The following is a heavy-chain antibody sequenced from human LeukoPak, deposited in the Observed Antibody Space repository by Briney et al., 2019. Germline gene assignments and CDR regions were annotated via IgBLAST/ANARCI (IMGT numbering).Heavy chain of an antibody. CDR2: INHSGST. V-gene: IGHV4-34*01. CDR3: ARGATYCSGGSCYKLSRVYYFDY. J-gene: IGHJ4*02. Sequence: SETLSLTCAVYGGSFSGYCWSWIRQPPGKGLEWIGEINHSGSTNYNPSLKSRVTISVDTSKNQFSLKLSSVTAADTAVYYCARGATYCSGGSCYKLSRVYYFDYWGQGTLVTVSS. CDR1: GGSFSGYC. D-gene: IGHD2-15*01.